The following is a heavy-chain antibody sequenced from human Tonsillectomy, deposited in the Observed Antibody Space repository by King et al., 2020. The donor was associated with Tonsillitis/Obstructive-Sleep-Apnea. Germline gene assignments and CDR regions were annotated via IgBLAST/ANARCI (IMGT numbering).Heavy chain of an antibody. V-gene: IGHV1-18*01. Sequence: VQLVESGAEVKKPGASVKVSCKASGYTFTTYGISWVRQAPGQGLEWMGWISAYNGDTNHAQKLQGRVTMTTDTSTSTAYMEVRSLRSDDTAVYYCARDSMSHYYDRSGYYTFDYWGQGTLVTVSS. CDR2: ISAYNGDT. D-gene: IGHD3-22*01. J-gene: IGHJ4*02. CDR1: GYTFTTYG. CDR3: ARDSMSHYYDRSGYYTFDY.